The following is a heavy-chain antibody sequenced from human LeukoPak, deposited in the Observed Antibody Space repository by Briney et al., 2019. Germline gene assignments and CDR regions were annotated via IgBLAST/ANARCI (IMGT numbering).Heavy chain of an antibody. CDR1: GYTFTSYD. D-gene: IGHD6-13*01. Sequence: GASVKVSCKASGYTFTSYDINCVRQATGQGLEWMGWMNPNSGNTGYAQKFQGRVTMTRNTSISTAYMELSSLRSEDTAVYYCARYSSSWYEESYYYYMDVWGKGTTVTVSS. CDR3: ARYSSSWYEESYYYYMDV. J-gene: IGHJ6*03. V-gene: IGHV1-8*01. CDR2: MNPNSGNT.